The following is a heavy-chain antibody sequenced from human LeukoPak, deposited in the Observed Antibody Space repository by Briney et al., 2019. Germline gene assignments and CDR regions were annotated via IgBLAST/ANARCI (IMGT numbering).Heavy chain of an antibody. CDR3: ARDLAGPPQEAFDI. J-gene: IGHJ3*02. CDR1: GFTFSSYA. CDR2: ISGSGGST. Sequence: HPGGSLRLSCAASGFTFSSYAMSWVRQAPGKGLEWVSAISGSGGSTYYADSVKGRFTISRDNSKNTLYLQMNSLRADDTAVYYCARDLAGPPQEAFDIWGQGTMVTVSS. V-gene: IGHV3-23*01.